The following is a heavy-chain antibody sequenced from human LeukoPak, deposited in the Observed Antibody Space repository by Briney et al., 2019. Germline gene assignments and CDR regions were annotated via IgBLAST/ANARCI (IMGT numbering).Heavy chain of an antibody. Sequence: NTSETLSLTCTVSGGSISSYYWSWIRQPPGKGLEWIGYIYYSGSTNYNPSLKSRVTISVDTSKNQFSLKLSSVTAADTAVYYCARGKAVDLDYYYGMDVWGQGTTVTVSS. J-gene: IGHJ6*02. D-gene: IGHD6-19*01. CDR2: IYYSGST. CDR3: ARGKAVDLDYYYGMDV. CDR1: GGSISSYY. V-gene: IGHV4-59*01.